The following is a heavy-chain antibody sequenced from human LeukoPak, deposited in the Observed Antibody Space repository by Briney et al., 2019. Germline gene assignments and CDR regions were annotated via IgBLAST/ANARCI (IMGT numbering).Heavy chain of an antibody. CDR3: ARDGEMATGDY. J-gene: IGHJ4*02. V-gene: IGHV3-53*01. Sequence: PGGSLRLSCAASGFTVSSNYMSWVRQAPGKGLEGCSIIYSGGSTFYADSVKGRFNISRDNSKNTLYLQMNSLRAEDTAVYYCARDGEMATGDYWGQGTLVTVSS. D-gene: IGHD5-24*01. CDR1: GFTVSSNY. CDR2: IYSGGST.